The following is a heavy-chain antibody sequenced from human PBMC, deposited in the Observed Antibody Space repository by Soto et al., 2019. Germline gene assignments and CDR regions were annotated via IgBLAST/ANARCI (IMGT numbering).Heavy chain of an antibody. Sequence: PSETLSLTCTVSGGSIRSYYCSCIRQPPGKGLEWIGYIYYSGSTNYNPSLKSRVTMSVDTSKNQFSLKLTSVTAADSAGCYCARREFQGPIDYWGQGTLVTGSS. V-gene: IGHV4-59*12. D-gene: IGHD3-10*01. CDR2: IYYSGST. CDR1: GGSIRSYY. CDR3: ARREFQGPIDY. J-gene: IGHJ4*02.